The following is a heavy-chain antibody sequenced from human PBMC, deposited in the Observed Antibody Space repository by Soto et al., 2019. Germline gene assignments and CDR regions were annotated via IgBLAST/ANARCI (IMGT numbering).Heavy chain of an antibody. J-gene: IGHJ4*02. CDR2: IWYDGSNK. D-gene: IGHD3-22*01. CDR3: ARGGYYDSSGYYYLDY. V-gene: IGHV3-33*01. CDR1: GFTFSSYG. Sequence: GGSLRLSCAASGFTFSSYGMHWVRQAPGKGLEWVAVIWYDGSNKYYADSVKGRFTISRDNSKNTLYLQMNSLRAEDTAVYYCARGGYYDSSGYYYLDYWGQGTLVTVSS.